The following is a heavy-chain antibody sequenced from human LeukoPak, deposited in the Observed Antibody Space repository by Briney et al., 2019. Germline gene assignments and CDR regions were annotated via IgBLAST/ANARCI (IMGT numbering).Heavy chain of an antibody. CDR3: ARSDYSNYIFDY. Sequence: PSETLSLTCTVSGGSISSYYWSWIRQSPGKGLDWIGYIYYSGSTNYNPSLKSRVTISVDTSKNQFSLKLSSVTAADTAVYFCARSDYSNYIFDYWGQGTLVTVSS. D-gene: IGHD4-11*01. CDR2: IYYSGST. CDR1: GGSISSYY. J-gene: IGHJ4*02. V-gene: IGHV4-59*12.